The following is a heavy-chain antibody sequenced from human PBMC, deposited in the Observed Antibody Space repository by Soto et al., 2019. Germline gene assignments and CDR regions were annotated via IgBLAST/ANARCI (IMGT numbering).Heavy chain of an antibody. CDR2: IYHSGST. V-gene: IGHV4-30-2*01. D-gene: IGHD6-13*01. CDR1: GGSISSGGSS. J-gene: IGHJ5*02. Sequence: QLQLQESGSGLVKPSQTLSLTCAVSGGSISSGGSSWSWIGQPPGKGLEWIGYIYHSGSTYYNPSLKSRVTKSVDKSKNQFSLKLSSVTDADTAVYYCARVIGDSSSWPHYNKFDPWGKGTLVTVSA. CDR3: ARVIGDSSSWPHYNKFDP.